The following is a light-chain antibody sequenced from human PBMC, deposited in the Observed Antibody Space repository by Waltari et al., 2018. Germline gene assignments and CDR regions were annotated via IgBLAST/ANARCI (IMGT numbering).Light chain of an antibody. CDR1: SGSIPSNC. CDR3: QSYGSGVI. Sequence: NFMLTQPHSVSESPGKTVTLSCTRSSGSIPSNCVWWYQQRPGSAPTTVIYEDNQRPSGVPDRFSGSIDSSSNSASLTISGLRTEDEADYYCQSYGSGVIFGGGTKLTVL. J-gene: IGLJ2*01. V-gene: IGLV6-57*03. CDR2: EDN.